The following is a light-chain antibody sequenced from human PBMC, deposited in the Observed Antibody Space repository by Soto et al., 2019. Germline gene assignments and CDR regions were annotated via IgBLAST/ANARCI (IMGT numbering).Light chain of an antibody. CDR2: DNN. CDR3: GTWDSSLSAGV. CDR1: SSNIGNNY. V-gene: IGLV1-51*01. J-gene: IGLJ2*01. Sequence: QSVLTQPPSVSADPGQKVTISCSGSSSNIGNNYVSWYQQLPGTAPKLLIYDNNKRPSGIPDRFSGSKSGTSATLGITGLQTGDEADYYYGTWDSSLSAGVFGGGTKVTVL.